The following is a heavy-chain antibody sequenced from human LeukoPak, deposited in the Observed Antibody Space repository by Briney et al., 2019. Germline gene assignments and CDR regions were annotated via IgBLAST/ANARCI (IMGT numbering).Heavy chain of an antibody. CDR3: ARDNYDSSGPYYFDY. Sequence: GGSLRLSCAASGFTFSSYAMSWVRQAPGKGLEWVSAISGSGGSTYYADSVKGRFTISRDNSKNTLYLQMNSLRAEDTAVYYCARDNYDSSGPYYFDYWGQGTLVTVSS. V-gene: IGHV3-23*01. CDR2: ISGSGGST. CDR1: GFTFSSYA. D-gene: IGHD3-22*01. J-gene: IGHJ4*02.